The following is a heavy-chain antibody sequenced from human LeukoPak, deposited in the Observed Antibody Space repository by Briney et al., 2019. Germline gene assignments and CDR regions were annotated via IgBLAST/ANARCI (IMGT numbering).Heavy chain of an antibody. J-gene: IGHJ4*02. V-gene: IGHV3-7*01. CDR3: ARDGGYGDYGSYYFDY. D-gene: IGHD4-17*01. Sequence: GGSLRLSCAASGFTFSSYWMSWVRQAPGKGLEWVANIKQDGSEKYYVDSVKGRFTISRDNAKNSLYLQMNSLRAEDTAVYYCARDGGYGDYGSYYFDYWGQGTLVTVSS. CDR2: IKQDGSEK. CDR1: GFTFSSYW.